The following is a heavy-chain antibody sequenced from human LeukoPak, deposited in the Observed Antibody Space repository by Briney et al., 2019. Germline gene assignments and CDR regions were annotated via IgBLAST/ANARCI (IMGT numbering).Heavy chain of an antibody. D-gene: IGHD3-22*01. Sequence: PGGSLRLSCAASGFTFSSYGMHWVRQAPGKGLEWVAVIWYDGSNKYYADSVKGRLTISRDNSKNTLYLQMNSLRAEDTAVYYCARDRGIRHYYDSSGYYSPGAFDIWGQGTMVTVSS. CDR3: ARDRGIRHYYDSSGYYSPGAFDI. CDR2: IWYDGSNK. J-gene: IGHJ3*02. V-gene: IGHV3-33*01. CDR1: GFTFSSYG.